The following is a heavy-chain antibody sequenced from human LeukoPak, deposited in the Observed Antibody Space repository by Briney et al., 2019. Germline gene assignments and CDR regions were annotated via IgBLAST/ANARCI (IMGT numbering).Heavy chain of an antibody. D-gene: IGHD6-6*01. J-gene: IGHJ6*03. CDR2: INHSGST. CDR3: ARGARIYYYYYMDV. Sequence: PSETLSLTCAVYGGSFSGYYWSWIRQPPGKGLEWIGEINHSGSTNYNPSLKSRVTISVDTSKNQSSLKLSSVTAADTAVYYCARGARIYYYYYMDVWGKGTTVTVSS. CDR1: GGSFSGYY. V-gene: IGHV4-34*01.